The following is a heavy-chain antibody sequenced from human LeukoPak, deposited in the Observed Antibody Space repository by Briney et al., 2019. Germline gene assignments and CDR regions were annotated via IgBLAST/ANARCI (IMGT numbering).Heavy chain of an antibody. Sequence: PGGSLRLSCAASGFTFSSYSMNWVRQAPGKGLEWVSYISSSSSTIYYADSVKGRFTISRDNAKNSLYLQMNSLRAEDTAVYYCARTTTMVRGVTLRGYMDVWGKGTTVTVSS. CDR1: GFTFSSYS. V-gene: IGHV3-48*01. D-gene: IGHD3-10*01. J-gene: IGHJ6*03. CDR2: ISSSSSTI. CDR3: ARTTTMVRGVTLRGYMDV.